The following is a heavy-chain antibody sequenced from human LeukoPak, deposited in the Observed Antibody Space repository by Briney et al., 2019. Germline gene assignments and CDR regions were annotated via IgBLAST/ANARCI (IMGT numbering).Heavy chain of an antibody. CDR1: GGTFSSSS. CDR3: ARRVYCSSTSCGVLNWFDP. J-gene: IGHJ5*02. CDR2: ISPIFGTA. D-gene: IGHD2-2*01. Sequence: SVKVSCKASGGTFSSSSISWVRQAPGQGLEWMGGISPIFGTANYAQKFQGRVTITADESTSTAYMELRSLRSDDTAVYYCARRVYCSSTSCGVLNWFDPWGQGTLVTVSS. V-gene: IGHV1-69*13.